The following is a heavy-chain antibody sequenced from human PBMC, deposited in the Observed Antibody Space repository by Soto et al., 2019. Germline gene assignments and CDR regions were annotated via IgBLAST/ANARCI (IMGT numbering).Heavy chain of an antibody. CDR2: ILPIFGTA. Sequence: QVLLVQSGAEMKKPGSSVKVSCKASGGSFSTSSINWVRQAPGQRPEWMANILPIFGTADYAQKFQGRVTITADTSTNTAYMELRSLLSEDTAVYYCARGHEFGCNSDAYDIWGQGTVVTVSS. CDR3: ARGHEFGCNSDAYDI. CDR1: GGSFSTSS. D-gene: IGHD3-10*01. V-gene: IGHV1-69*14. J-gene: IGHJ3*02.